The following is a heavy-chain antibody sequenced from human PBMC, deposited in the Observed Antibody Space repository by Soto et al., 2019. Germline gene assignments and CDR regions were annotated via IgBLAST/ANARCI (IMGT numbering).Heavy chain of an antibody. J-gene: IGHJ4*02. Sequence: QVQLVESGGGVVQPGRSLRLSCAASGFTLSSYAMHWVRQAPGKGLEWVAVISYDGSNKYYADSVKGRFTISRDNSKNTLYLQMNSLRAEDTAVYYCARGGTYSYATVGPFDYWGQGTLVTVSS. V-gene: IGHV3-30-3*01. CDR3: ARGGTYSYATVGPFDY. CDR2: ISYDGSNK. CDR1: GFTLSSYA. D-gene: IGHD5-18*01.